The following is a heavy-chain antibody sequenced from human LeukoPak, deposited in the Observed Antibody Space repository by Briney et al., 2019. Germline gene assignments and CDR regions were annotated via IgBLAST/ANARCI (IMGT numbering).Heavy chain of an antibody. V-gene: IGHV3-30*18. CDR1: GFTFSSYG. CDR3: ANAGPLDILTGTELHY. CDR2: ISYDGSNK. Sequence: QPGRSLRLSCAASGFTFSSYGMHWVRQAPGKGLEWVAVISYDGSNKYYADSVKGRFTISRGNSKNTLYLQMNSLRAEDTAVYYCANAGPLDILTGTELHYWGQGTLVTVSS. D-gene: IGHD3-9*01. J-gene: IGHJ4*02.